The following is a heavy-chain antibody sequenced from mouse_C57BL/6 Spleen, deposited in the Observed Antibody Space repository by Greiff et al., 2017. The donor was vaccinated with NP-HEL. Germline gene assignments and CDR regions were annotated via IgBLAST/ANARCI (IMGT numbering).Heavy chain of an antibody. D-gene: IGHD1-1*01. J-gene: IGHJ4*01. V-gene: IGHV5-4*01. CDR2: ISDGGSYT. Sequence: EVKVEESGGGLVKPGGSLKLSCAASGFTFSSYAMSWVRQTPEKRLEWVANISDGGSYTYYPDNVKGRFTISRDNAKNNLYLQMSHLKSEDTAMYYCARDPYYGSSNYYAMDYWGQGTSVTVSS. CDR1: GFTFSSYA. CDR3: ARDPYYGSSNYYAMDY.